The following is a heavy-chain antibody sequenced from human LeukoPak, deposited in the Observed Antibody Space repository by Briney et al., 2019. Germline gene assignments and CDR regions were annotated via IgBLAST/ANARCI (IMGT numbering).Heavy chain of an antibody. CDR3: AKAPGYYYDSGGYCYFDY. J-gene: IGHJ4*02. V-gene: IGHV3-9*01. CDR2: INWNSGSI. D-gene: IGHD3-22*01. Sequence: GGSLRLSCAASGFTFDDYAMHWVRQAPGKGLEWVSGINWNSGSIGYADSVKGRFTISRDNAKNSLYLQMDSLRAEDTAVYYCAKAPGYYYDSGGYCYFDYWGQGTLVTVSS. CDR1: GFTFDDYA.